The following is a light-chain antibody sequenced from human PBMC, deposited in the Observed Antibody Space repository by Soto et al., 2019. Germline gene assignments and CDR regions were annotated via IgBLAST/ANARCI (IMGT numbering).Light chain of an antibody. V-gene: IGLV1-40*01. CDR2: SDN. Sequence: QSVLTQPPSVSGAPGQRVTIPCTGSSSNIGSFYDVHWYQQLPGTVPKLLIYSDNNRPSGVPDRFSGSKSGTAASLAITGLQAEDEADYYCQSYDNSLNHVVCGVGTKLTVL. CDR3: QSYDNSLNHVV. J-gene: IGLJ2*01. CDR1: SSNIGSFYD.